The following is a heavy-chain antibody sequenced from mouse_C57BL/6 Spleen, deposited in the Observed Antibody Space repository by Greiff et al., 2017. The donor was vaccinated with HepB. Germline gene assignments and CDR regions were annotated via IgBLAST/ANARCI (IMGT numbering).Heavy chain of an antibody. D-gene: IGHD2-2*01. J-gene: IGHJ1*03. CDR3: ARHPPRSTMVSEWYFDV. V-gene: IGHV5-6*01. CDR2: ISSGGSYT. Sequence: EVKLVESGGDLVKPGGSLKLSCAASGFTFSSYGMSWVRQTPDKRLEWVATISSGGSYTYYPDSVKGRFTISRDNAKNTLYLQMSSLKYEDTAMYYCARHPPRSTMVSEWYFDVWGTRTTVTVSS. CDR1: GFTFSSYG.